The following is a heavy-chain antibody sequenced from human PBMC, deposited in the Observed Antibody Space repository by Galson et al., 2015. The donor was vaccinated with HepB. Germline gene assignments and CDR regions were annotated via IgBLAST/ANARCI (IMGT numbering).Heavy chain of an antibody. Sequence: SVKVSRKASGGTFSSYAISWVRQAPGQGLEWMGGIIPTLGIENYAQKVQGRVTITADKSTSTAYMELSSLRSEDTAVYYCARYTDIVVVVAASGAFDIWGQGTMVTVSS. D-gene: IGHD2-15*01. CDR1: GGTFSSYA. J-gene: IGHJ3*02. CDR2: IIPTLGIE. V-gene: IGHV1-69*10. CDR3: ARYTDIVVVVAASGAFDI.